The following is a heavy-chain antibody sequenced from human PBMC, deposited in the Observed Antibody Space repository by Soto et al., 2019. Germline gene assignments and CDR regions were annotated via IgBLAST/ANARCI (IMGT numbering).Heavy chain of an antibody. CDR2: ITWNSGNI. V-gene: IGHV3-9*01. Sequence: EVQLVESGGGLVQPGRSLRLSCAASGFTFDDYAMHWVRQAPGKGLEWVSGITWNSGNIGYADSVKGRFTISRDSAKNSLYLQMNSLRAEDTALYYCGKEVGSGYYNGFDFWGQGTLVTVSS. CDR1: GFTFDDYA. D-gene: IGHD3-22*01. CDR3: GKEVGSGYYNGFDF. J-gene: IGHJ4*02.